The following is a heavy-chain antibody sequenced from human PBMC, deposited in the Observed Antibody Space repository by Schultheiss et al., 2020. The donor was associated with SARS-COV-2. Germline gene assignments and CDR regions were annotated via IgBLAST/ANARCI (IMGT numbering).Heavy chain of an antibody. CDR2: INHSGST. Sequence: SETLSLTCTVSGGSISSGGYYWSWIRQPPGKGLEWIGEINHSGSTNYNPSLKSRVTISVDTSKNQFSLKLSSVTAADTAVYYCAKMSGLSLHLVVPAALHYWGQGTLVTVSS. J-gene: IGHJ4*02. D-gene: IGHD2-2*01. V-gene: IGHV4-61*08. CDR1: GGSISSGGYY. CDR3: AKMSGLSLHLVVPAALHY.